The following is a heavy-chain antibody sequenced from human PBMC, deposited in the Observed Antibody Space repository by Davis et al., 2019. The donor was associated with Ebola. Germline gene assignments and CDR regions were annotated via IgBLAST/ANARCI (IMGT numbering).Heavy chain of an antibody. Sequence: GGSLRLSCAASGFPFSTYAMSWVRQAPGQGLEWVSTISGRGDSTHYADSVRGRFTISRDNSKNTLFLQMNSLTAEDTAVYYCVTRGYSSGWPDYWGQGTLVTVSS. CDR2: ISGRGDST. CDR3: VTRGYSSGWPDY. J-gene: IGHJ4*02. CDR1: GFPFSTYA. D-gene: IGHD6-19*01. V-gene: IGHV3-23*01.